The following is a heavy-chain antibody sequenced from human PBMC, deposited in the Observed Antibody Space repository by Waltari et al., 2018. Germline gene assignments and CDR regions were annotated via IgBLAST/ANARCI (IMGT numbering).Heavy chain of an antibody. CDR1: GGSISSSSYY. D-gene: IGHD3-22*01. CDR3: ARVLDFYYDSSGYYDY. J-gene: IGHJ4*02. CDR2: IYYSVST. V-gene: IGHV4-39*01. Sequence: QLQLQESGPGLVKPSETLSLTCTVSGGSISSSSYYWGWIRQPPGKGLEWIGSIYYSVSTSYNPARKSRGTISVDTSKRQFSLKLSSVTAADTAVYYCARVLDFYYDSSGYYDYWGQGTLVTVSS.